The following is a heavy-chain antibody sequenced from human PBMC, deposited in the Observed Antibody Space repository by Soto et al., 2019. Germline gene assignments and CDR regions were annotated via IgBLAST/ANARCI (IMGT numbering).Heavy chain of an antibody. CDR1: GFIFSSCA. CDR2: IIDSGGST. V-gene: IGHV3-23*01. CDR3: GKGRSYYYYYGVDV. J-gene: IGHJ6*02. Sequence: EVHLLESGGALVQPGGSLRLSCAASGFIFSSCAMGWVRQAPGKGLEWVSDIIDSGGSTYYADSVKGRFTISRDNXXSALYLQMNSLRAEDTAVYYCGKGRSYYYYYGVDVWGQGTTVTVSS. D-gene: IGHD1-26*01.